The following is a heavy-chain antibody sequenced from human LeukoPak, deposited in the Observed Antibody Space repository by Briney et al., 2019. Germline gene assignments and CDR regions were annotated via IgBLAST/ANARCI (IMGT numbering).Heavy chain of an antibody. CDR1: GYTFTSYD. CDR2: MNPNSGNT. CDR3: ARAGPFDP. V-gene: IGHV1-8*01. J-gene: IGHJ5*02. Sequence: GPVKVSCKASGYTFTSYDINWVRQATGQGLEWMGWMNPNSGNTGYAQKFQGRVTMTRNMSTSTVYMELSSLRSEDTAVYYCARAGPFDPWGQGTLVTVSS.